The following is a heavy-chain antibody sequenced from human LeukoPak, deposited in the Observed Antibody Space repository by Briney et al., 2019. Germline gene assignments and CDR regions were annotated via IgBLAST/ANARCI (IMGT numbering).Heavy chain of an antibody. CDR1: GYTFTSYD. Sequence: ASVKVSCKASGYTFTSYDINWVRQATGQGLEWMGWMNPNSGNTGYAQKFQGRVTMTRNTSISTAYMEVSSLRPEDTAVYYCARAGTTVVTPERFWGQGTLVTVSS. J-gene: IGHJ4*02. D-gene: IGHD4-23*01. CDR2: MNPNSGNT. CDR3: ARAGTTVVTPERF. V-gene: IGHV1-8*01.